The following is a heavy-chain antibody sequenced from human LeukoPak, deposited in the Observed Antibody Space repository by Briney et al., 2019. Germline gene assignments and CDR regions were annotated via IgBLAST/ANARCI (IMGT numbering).Heavy chain of an antibody. CDR2: INHSGST. CDR3: ARVGQQLAQSPFDY. J-gene: IGHJ4*02. CDR1: GGSFSGYY. Sequence: SETLSLTCAVYGGSFSGYYWSWIRQPPGKGLEWIGEINHSGSTNYNPPLKSRVTISVDTSKNQFSLKLSSVTAADTAVYYCARVGQQLAQSPFDYWGQGTLVTVSS. D-gene: IGHD6-13*01. V-gene: IGHV4-34*01.